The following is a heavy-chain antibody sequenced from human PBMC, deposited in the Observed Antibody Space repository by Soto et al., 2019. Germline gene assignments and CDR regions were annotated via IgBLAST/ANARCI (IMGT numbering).Heavy chain of an antibody. D-gene: IGHD2-2*01. J-gene: IGHJ5*02. Sequence: PSETLSLTCTVSGGSMSSYYWSWIRQPPGKGLEWIGNIYYSGSTKYNPSLKSRVTISVDTSKNQFSLKLASVTAADTAVYYCVRDGSHGVSSSCPAAWFDPWGPGTLVTVSS. CDR2: IYYSGST. V-gene: IGHV4-59*01. CDR3: VRDGSHGVSSSCPAAWFDP. CDR1: GGSMSSYY.